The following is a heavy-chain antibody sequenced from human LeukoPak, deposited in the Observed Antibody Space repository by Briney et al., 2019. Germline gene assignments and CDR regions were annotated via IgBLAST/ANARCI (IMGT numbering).Heavy chain of an antibody. CDR1: GGTLSRYA. V-gene: IGHV1-69*13. CDR2: IIPIFGTT. Sequence: SVKVSCKASGGTLSRYAISWVRQAPGQGPEWMGGIIPIFGTTNYAQKFQGRVTITADESTSTDYMELSSLRSEDTAVYYCARIVGIASRGYFDYWGQGTLVTVSS. D-gene: IGHD3-10*01. J-gene: IGHJ4*02. CDR3: ARIVGIASRGYFDY.